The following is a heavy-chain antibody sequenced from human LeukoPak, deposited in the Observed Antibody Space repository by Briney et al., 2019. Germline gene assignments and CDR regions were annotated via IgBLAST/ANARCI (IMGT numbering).Heavy chain of an antibody. Sequence: SETLSLTCTVSGGSISSYYWSWIRQPPGKGLEWIGYIYYSGSTNYNPSLKSRVTISVDTSKNQFSLKLSSVTAADTAVYYCARVFLGGDAFDIWGQGTMVTVSS. J-gene: IGHJ3*02. D-gene: IGHD3-3*01. CDR2: IYYSGST. CDR3: ARVFLGGDAFDI. CDR1: GGSISSYY. V-gene: IGHV4-59*01.